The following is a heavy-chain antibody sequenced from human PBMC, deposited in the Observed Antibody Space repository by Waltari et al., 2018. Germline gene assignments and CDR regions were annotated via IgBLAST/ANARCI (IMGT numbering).Heavy chain of an antibody. Sequence: EVQLVESGGGLVKPGGSLRLSCAASGFTFSSYSMPWVRQAPGKGLEWVSSISSSSSYIYYADSVKGRFTISRDNAKNSLYLQMNSLRAEDTAVYYCARESGGSCYSDYWGQGTLVTVSS. V-gene: IGHV3-21*01. CDR1: GFTFSSYS. CDR3: ARESGGSCYSDY. J-gene: IGHJ4*02. D-gene: IGHD2-15*01. CDR2: ISSSSSYI.